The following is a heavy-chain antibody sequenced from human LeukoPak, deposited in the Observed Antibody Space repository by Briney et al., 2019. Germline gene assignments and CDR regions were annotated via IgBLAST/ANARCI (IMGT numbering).Heavy chain of an antibody. V-gene: IGHV4-61*09. Sequence: SETLSLTCTVSGGSISSGSYYWSWIRQPAGKGLEWIGHIYTSGSTNYNPSLKSRVTISVDTSKNQFSLKLSSVTAADTAVYYCARALRYDYVWGSYRSYFDYWGQGTLVTVSS. CDR1: GGSISSGSYY. CDR3: ARALRYDYVWGSYRSYFDY. CDR2: IYTSGST. J-gene: IGHJ4*02. D-gene: IGHD3-16*02.